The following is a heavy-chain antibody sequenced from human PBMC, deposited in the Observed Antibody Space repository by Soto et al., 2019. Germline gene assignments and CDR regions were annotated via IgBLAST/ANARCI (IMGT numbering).Heavy chain of an antibody. V-gene: IGHV1-3*01. CDR2: INPGNDNT. CDR1: GYTLTTYA. J-gene: IGHJ4*02. D-gene: IGHD3-22*01. Sequence: QVQLVQSGAEVKKPGASVKVSCKASGYTLTTYAMHWVRQAPGQRLEWMGCINPGNDNTRYSQKFQGRVTITRDTSASTAYMELSSLLSEDTAVYYCARDTSGYSPFDYWGQGTLVSVSS. CDR3: ARDTSGYSPFDY.